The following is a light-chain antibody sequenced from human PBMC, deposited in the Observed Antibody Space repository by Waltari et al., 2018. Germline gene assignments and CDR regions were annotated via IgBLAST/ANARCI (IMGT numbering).Light chain of an antibody. Sequence: DIQMTQSPCTLSASEGDRVTITCRASHTINNYLAWYQQKPGKAPKLVIYDASSLESGVPSRFSGSGSGTEFTLTISSLQPDDFATYYCQQYDFYSLTFGGGTRVEIK. CDR3: QQYDFYSLT. V-gene: IGKV1-5*01. J-gene: IGKJ4*01. CDR1: HTINNY. CDR2: DAS.